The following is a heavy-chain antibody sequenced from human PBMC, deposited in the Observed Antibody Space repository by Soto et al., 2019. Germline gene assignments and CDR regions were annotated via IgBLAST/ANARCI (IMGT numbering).Heavy chain of an antibody. Sequence: SETLSLTCDVSGASITTYYWTWIRQAPGKGLEWIGNVYHTGSTDYNSSLKSRVTISVDTSKNQFSLNMNSVTAAETAVYYCARSLFGSGWTLDSWGQGALVTVSS. CDR1: GASITTYY. D-gene: IGHD6-19*01. CDR2: VYHTGST. J-gene: IGHJ4*02. CDR3: ARSLFGSGWTLDS. V-gene: IGHV4-59*01.